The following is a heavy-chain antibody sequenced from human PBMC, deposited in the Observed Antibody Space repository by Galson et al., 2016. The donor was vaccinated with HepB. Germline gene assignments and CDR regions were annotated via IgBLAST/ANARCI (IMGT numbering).Heavy chain of an antibody. Sequence: SVKVSCKASGGTFNNYAISWVRQAPGPGLEWMGGIIPIVGIANYAQKFQGRVTITADKSTNTAYMELYSLRSEDTAVYFCARPGRSSSVPYYYDVHVWGQGTTVTVSS. J-gene: IGHJ6*02. CDR3: ARPGRSSSVPYYYDVHV. V-gene: IGHV1-69*10. CDR1: GGTFNNYA. CDR2: IIPIVGIA. D-gene: IGHD6-6*01.